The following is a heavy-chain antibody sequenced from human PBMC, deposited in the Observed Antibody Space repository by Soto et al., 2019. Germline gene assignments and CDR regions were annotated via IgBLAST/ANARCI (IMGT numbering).Heavy chain of an antibody. CDR1: GASISGFY. V-gene: IGHV4-4*07. Sequence: SETLSLTCTVSGASISGFYWSWIRKRAGKGQEWVGRVYATETTDYNPSLKRRVSMSVDTSKKQYSLKLRSVTAADTAVSSCVKGGTKTLRDWFDPWGQGISVTVSS. CDR2: VYATETT. J-gene: IGHJ5*02. D-gene: IGHD1-1*01. CDR3: VKGGTKTLRDWFDP.